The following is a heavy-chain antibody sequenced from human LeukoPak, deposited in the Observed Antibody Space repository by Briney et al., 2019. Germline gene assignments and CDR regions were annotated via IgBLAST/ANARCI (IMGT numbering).Heavy chain of an antibody. CDR2: IIPIFGTA. D-gene: IGHD6-19*01. Sequence: SVKVSCKASGGTFSSYAISWVRQAPGQGLEWMGGIIPIFGTANYAQKFQGRVTITADGSTSTAYMELSSLRSGDTAVYYCARADSSGWRDAFDIWGQGTMVTVSS. CDR1: GGTFSSYA. CDR3: ARADSSGWRDAFDI. J-gene: IGHJ3*02. V-gene: IGHV1-69*13.